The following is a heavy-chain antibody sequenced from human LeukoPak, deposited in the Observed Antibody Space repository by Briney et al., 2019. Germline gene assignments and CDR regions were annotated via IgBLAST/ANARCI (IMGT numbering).Heavy chain of an antibody. D-gene: IGHD3-10*01. J-gene: IGHJ4*02. CDR1: GGSISSYY. Sequence: SSETLSLTCTVSGGSISSYYWSWIRQPPGKGLEWIGYIYYSGSTNYNPSLKSRVTISVDTSKNQFSLKLSSVTAADTAVYYCARDRGGYGSGSRFDYWGQGTLVTVSS. V-gene: IGHV4-59*01. CDR3: ARDRGGYGSGSRFDY. CDR2: IYYSGST.